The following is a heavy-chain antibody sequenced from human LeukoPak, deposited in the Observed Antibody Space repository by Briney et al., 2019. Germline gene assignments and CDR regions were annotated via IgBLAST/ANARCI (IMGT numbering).Heavy chain of an antibody. CDR2: IYYSGST. V-gene: IGHV4-59*08. J-gene: IGHJ4*02. D-gene: IGHD3-16*01. CDR1: GGSISSYY. Sequence: PSETLSLTCTVSGGSISSYYWSCIRQPPGKGLEWIGYIYYSGSTNYNPSLKSRVTISVDTSKNQFSLKLSSVTAADTAVYYCARVAFGGTVPSYYFDYWGQGTLVTVSS. CDR3: ARVAFGGTVPSYYFDY.